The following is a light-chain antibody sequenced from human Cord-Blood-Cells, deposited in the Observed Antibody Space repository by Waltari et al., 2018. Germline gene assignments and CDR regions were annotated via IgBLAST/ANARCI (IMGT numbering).Light chain of an antibody. J-gene: IGKJ1*01. Sequence: DIQMTQSPSTLSASVGDRVSITCRASQIISSWFALYKQKPGKVPTLLIYDASSMESGVPSRLSGSGSGTEFTLPISSLQPDDVATSYCQQYNNYYPTFGQGTKVEIK. V-gene: IGKV1-5*01. CDR3: QQYNNYYPT. CDR1: QIISSW. CDR2: DAS.